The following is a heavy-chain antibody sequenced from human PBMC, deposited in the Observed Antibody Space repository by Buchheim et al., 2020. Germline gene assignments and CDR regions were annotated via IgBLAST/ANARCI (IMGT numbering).Heavy chain of an antibody. CDR1: GFTFSSYA. CDR2: ISYDGSNK. CDR3: ARDRGYCSGGSCYPWYYYYGMDV. Sequence: QVQLVESGGGVVQPGRSLRLSCAASGFTFSSYAMHWVRQAPGKGLEWVAVISYDGSNKYYADSVKGRFTISRENSKNTLYLQMNSLRAEDTAVYYCARDRGYCSGGSCYPWYYYYGMDVWGQGTT. J-gene: IGHJ6*02. V-gene: IGHV3-30-3*01. D-gene: IGHD2-15*01.